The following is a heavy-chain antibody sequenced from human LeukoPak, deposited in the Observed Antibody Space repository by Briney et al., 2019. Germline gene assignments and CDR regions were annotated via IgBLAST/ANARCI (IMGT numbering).Heavy chain of an antibody. J-gene: IGHJ4*02. CDR3: GRSYYGSGGDY. CDR1: GGSISSGGYY. D-gene: IGHD3-10*01. Sequence: PSETLSLTCTVSGGSISSGGYYWSWIRQHPGKGLEWIGYIYYSGSTYYNPSLKSRVTISVDTSKNQFSLKLSSVTAADTAVYYCGRSYYGSGGDYWGQGTLVTVSS. CDR2: IYYSGST. V-gene: IGHV4-31*03.